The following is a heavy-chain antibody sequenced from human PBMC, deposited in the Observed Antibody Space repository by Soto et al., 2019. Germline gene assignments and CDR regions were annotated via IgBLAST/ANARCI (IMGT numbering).Heavy chain of an antibody. Sequence: ASVEVSCKASGYTFTSYYMHWVRQAAGQGLEWMGIINPSGGSTSYAQKFQGRVTMTRDTSTSTVYMELSSLRSEDTAVYYCARDRGSSWYDYYYYGMDVWGQGTTVTVSS. J-gene: IGHJ6*02. V-gene: IGHV1-46*01. CDR2: INPSGGST. D-gene: IGHD6-13*01. CDR1: GYTFTSYY. CDR3: ARDRGSSWYDYYYYGMDV.